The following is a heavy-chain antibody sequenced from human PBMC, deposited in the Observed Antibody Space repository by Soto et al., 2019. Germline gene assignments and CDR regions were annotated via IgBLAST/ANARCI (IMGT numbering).Heavy chain of an antibody. J-gene: IGHJ4*02. CDR1: GFTFSSYS. CDR2: ISSSSSYI. Sequence: GGSLRLSCAASGFTFSSYSMNWVRQAPGKGLEWVSSISSSSSYIYYADSVKGRFTISRDNAKNSLYLQMNSLRAEDTAVYYCARPLTYSYGSGSYYFDYWGQGTLVTV. CDR3: ARPLTYSYGSGSYYFDY. D-gene: IGHD5-18*01. V-gene: IGHV3-21*01.